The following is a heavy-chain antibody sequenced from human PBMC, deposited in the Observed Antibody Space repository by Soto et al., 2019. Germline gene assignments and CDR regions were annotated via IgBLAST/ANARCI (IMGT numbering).Heavy chain of an antibody. CDR2: ISYDGSHK. CDR1: RVLFMNCD. D-gene: IGHD3-10*01. Sequence: LSCADSRVLFMNCDVHWDRLPAGKGLEWVAVISYDGSHKFYAESVKGRFTISRDNSKKTLYLQMNSLRAEDTAVYYCAKETYGGSYFYYGMDVWGQGTTVTVSS. J-gene: IGHJ6*02. V-gene: IGHV3-30*18. CDR3: AKETYGGSYFYYGMDV.